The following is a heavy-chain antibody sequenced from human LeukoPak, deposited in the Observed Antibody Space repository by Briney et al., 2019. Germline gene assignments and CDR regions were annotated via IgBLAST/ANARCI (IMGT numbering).Heavy chain of an antibody. CDR3: ATWAFYHNLDV. D-gene: IGHD2/OR15-2a*01. Sequence: PGGSLRLSCAASGFNIGPYAMYWVRQGPGRGLEWVSDIKADGSGTFYSDSVRGRFTTSRDNSKNSLYLQMSSLTSDDTALYYCATWAFYHNLDVWGQGTTVAVSS. V-gene: IGHV3-43*02. CDR2: IKADGSGT. CDR1: GFNIGPYA. J-gene: IGHJ6*02.